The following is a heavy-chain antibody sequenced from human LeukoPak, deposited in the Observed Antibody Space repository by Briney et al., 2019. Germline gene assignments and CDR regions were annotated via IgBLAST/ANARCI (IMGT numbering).Heavy chain of an antibody. D-gene: IGHD5-18*01. Sequence: SQTLSLTCTVSGGSISSGVYYSSWIRQHPRKSLESSGYIYYSRSTYYNPSLKSRVTISVDTSKNKFSLKLSSVTAADTAVYYCARNLVDTAMVDAFDIWGQGTMVTVSS. CDR3: ARNLVDTAMVDAFDI. CDR2: IYYSRST. V-gene: IGHV4-31*03. J-gene: IGHJ3*02. CDR1: GGSISSGVYY.